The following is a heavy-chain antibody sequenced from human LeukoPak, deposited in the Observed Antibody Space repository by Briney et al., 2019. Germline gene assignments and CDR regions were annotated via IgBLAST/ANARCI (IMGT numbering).Heavy chain of an antibody. J-gene: IGHJ4*02. CDR3: ARGRSY. CDR2: IYYSGST. CDR1: GGSISSYY. Sequence: PSETLSLTCTVSGGSISSYYWSWIRQPPGKGLEWIGYIYYSGSTNYNPPLKSRVTISVDTSKNQFSLKLSSVTAADTAVYYCARGRSYWGQGTLVTVSS. V-gene: IGHV4-59*08.